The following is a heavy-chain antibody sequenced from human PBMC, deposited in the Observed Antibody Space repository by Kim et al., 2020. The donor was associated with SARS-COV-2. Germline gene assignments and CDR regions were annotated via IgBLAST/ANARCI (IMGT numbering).Heavy chain of an antibody. CDR3: ARGPERGDILTGYYMYYGMDV. CDR2: IIPIFGTA. V-gene: IGHV1-69*13. D-gene: IGHD3-9*01. CDR1: GGTFSSYA. Sequence: SVKVSCKASGGTFSSYAISWVRQAPGQGLEWMGGIIPIFGTANYAQKFQGRVTITADESTSTAYMELSSLRSEDTAVYYCARGPERGDILTGYYMYYGMDVWGQGTTVTVSS. J-gene: IGHJ6*02.